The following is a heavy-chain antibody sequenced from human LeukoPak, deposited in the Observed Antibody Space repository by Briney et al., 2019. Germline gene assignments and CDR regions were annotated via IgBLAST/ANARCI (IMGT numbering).Heavy chain of an antibody. CDR3: AKDAFSSGWELFDY. CDR2: IAYSGTYT. Sequence: GGSLRLSCAASGFTFSRYSMNWVRQAPGKGLEWVSSIAYSGTYTYYADSVKGRFTISRDNAKNTLYLQMNSLRAEDTAVYSCAKDAFSSGWELFDYWGQGTLVTVSS. V-gene: IGHV3-21*01. J-gene: IGHJ4*02. CDR1: GFTFSRYS. D-gene: IGHD6-19*01.